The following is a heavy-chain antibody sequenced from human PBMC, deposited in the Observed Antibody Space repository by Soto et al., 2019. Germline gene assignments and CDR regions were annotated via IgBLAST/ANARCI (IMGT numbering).Heavy chain of an antibody. J-gene: IGHJ4*02. V-gene: IGHV1-69*13. CDR1: GGTFSSYA. Sequence: VKVSCKASGGTFSSYAISWVRQAPGQGLEWMGGIIPIFGTANYAQKFQGRVTITADESTSTAYMELSSLRSEDTAVYYCASSAAAGTFYFDYWGQGTLVTVSS. CDR3: ASSAAAGTFYFDY. D-gene: IGHD6-13*01. CDR2: IIPIFGTA.